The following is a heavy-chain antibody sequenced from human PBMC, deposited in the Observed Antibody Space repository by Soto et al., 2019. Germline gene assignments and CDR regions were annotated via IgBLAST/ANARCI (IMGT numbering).Heavy chain of an antibody. J-gene: IGHJ4*02. V-gene: IGHV3-53*01. D-gene: IGHD6-19*01. CDR3: VKTTGWPGFDF. CDR2: IYGGGTT. Sequence: EVQLVESGGGLIQPGGSLRLSCAASEFAVSSKYMTWVRQAPGKGLEWVSVIYGGGTTYYAVSVKGRFTISRDTSKNTLYLQMNRLSAEDTAVYYGVKTTGWPGFDFWGQGTLVTVSS. CDR1: EFAVSSKY.